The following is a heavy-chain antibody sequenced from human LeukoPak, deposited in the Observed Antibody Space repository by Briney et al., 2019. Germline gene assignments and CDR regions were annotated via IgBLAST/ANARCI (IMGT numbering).Heavy chain of an antibody. V-gene: IGHV3-64*04. D-gene: IGHD5-18*01. J-gene: IGHJ4*02. CDR2: ISSNGGST. CDR3: TTAGYSYGRFDY. Sequence: GGSLRLSCSASGFTFSSYAMHWVRQAPGKGLEYVSAISSNGGSTYYADSVKGRFTISRDDSKNTLYLQMNSLKTEDTAVYYCTTAGYSYGRFDYWGQGTLVTVSS. CDR1: GFTFSSYA.